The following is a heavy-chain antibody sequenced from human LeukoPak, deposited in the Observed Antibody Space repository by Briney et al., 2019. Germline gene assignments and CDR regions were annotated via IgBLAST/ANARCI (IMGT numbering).Heavy chain of an antibody. CDR1: RFTFSNYA. CDR3: ARPYTSGYSSGWYYFDY. V-gene: IGHV3-23*01. D-gene: IGHD6-19*01. Sequence: GSLRLSCAASRFTFSNYAMCWVRQAPGKGLEWVSAISKSGSTFYADSVKGRFTISRDNSKNTLYLQMNSLRAEDTAVYYCARPYTSGYSSGWYYFDYWGQGTLVTVSS. J-gene: IGHJ4*02. CDR2: ISKSGST.